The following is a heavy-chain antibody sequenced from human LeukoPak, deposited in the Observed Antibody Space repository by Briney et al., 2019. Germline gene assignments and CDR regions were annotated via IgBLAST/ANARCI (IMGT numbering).Heavy chain of an antibody. CDR1: GFIFSSYA. V-gene: IGHV3-30-3*01. CDR3: ARQRLGYCSGGSCYSSHNWFDP. CDR2: ISYDGSNK. Sequence: GWSLTLSCAASGFIFSSYAMHWVRQAPGKGLDWVAVISYDGSNKYYADSVKGRFTIFRDNCENTMYLQMLSMRAEDTAVYYCARQRLGYCSGGSCYSSHNWFDPWGQGTLVTVSS. J-gene: IGHJ5*02. D-gene: IGHD2-15*01.